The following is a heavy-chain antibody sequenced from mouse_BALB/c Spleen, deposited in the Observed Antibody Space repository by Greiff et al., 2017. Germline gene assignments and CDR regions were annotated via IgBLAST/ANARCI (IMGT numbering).Heavy chain of an antibody. CDR3: TRGGAYYGNLAWFAY. CDR2: IYPGNSDT. J-gene: IGHJ3*01. V-gene: IGHV1-5*01. D-gene: IGHD2-10*01. Sequence: VQLQQSGTVLARPGASVKMSCKASGYSFTSYWMHWVKQRPGQGLEWIGAIYPGNSDTSYNQKFKGKAKLTAVTSASTAYMELSSLTNEDSAVYSCTRGGAYYGNLAWFAYWGQGTLVTVSA. CDR1: GYSFTSYW.